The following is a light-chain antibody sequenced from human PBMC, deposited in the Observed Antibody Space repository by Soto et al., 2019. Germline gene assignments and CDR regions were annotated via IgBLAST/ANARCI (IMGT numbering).Light chain of an antibody. CDR3: QQYCSSPPRYT. Sequence: EILLTQSPGTLSLSPGERATLSCRASQSVSSSYLAWYQQKPGQAPRLLIYGASSRATGIPDRFSGSGSGTDFTITISRLEPEDYAVYYCQQYCSSPPRYTFGQATKLEIK. CDR2: GAS. CDR1: QSVSSSY. J-gene: IGKJ2*01. V-gene: IGKV3-20*01.